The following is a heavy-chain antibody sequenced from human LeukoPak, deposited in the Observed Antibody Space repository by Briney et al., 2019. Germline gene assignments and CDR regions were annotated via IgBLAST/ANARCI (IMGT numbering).Heavy chain of an antibody. V-gene: IGHV4-38-2*02. J-gene: IGHJ4*02. CDR2: IYHSGST. CDR3: ARDQGGPYSSGWSNYFDY. Sequence: SETLSLTCTVSDYSISSGYYWGWIRQSPGKGLEWIGSIYHSGSTYYNPSLKSRITISVNTSKNQFSLKLSSVTAADTAVYYCARDQGGPYSSGWSNYFDYWGQGTLVTVSS. D-gene: IGHD6-19*01. CDR1: DYSISSGYY.